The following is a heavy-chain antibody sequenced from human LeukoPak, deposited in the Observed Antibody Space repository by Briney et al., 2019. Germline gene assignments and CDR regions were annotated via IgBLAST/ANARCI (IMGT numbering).Heavy chain of an antibody. D-gene: IGHD2-2*01. J-gene: IGHJ4*02. V-gene: IGHV1-2*02. Sequence: ASVKVSCKASGYTFTGYYMHWVRQAPGQGLEWMGWINPNSGGTKYAQDFQGRVTMTRDTSISTAYMELSRLRSDDTAVYYCARPYCSSTSCYDYYFDYWGQGTLVTVSS. CDR2: INPNSGGT. CDR1: GYTFTGYY. CDR3: ARPYCSSTSCYDYYFDY.